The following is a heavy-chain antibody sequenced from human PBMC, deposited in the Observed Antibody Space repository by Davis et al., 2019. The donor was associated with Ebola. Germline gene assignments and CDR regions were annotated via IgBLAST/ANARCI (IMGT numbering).Heavy chain of an antibody. J-gene: IGHJ6*02. Sequence: GGSLRLSCAASGFTFSSYAMSWVRQAPGKGLEWVSAISGSGGSTSYAQKFQGRVTMTRDTSTSTVYMELSSLRSEDTAVYYCTPTSTRYGMDVWGQGTTVTVSS. CDR1: GFTFSSYA. CDR3: TPTSTRYGMDV. CDR2: ISGSGGST. D-gene: IGHD2-2*01. V-gene: IGHV3-23*01.